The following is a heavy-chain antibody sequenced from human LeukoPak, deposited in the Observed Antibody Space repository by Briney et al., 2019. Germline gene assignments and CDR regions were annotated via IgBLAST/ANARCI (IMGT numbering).Heavy chain of an antibody. J-gene: IGHJ4*02. CDR1: GGSISSGSYY. CDR3: ARECLDSSGYYLDY. Sequence: NAPETLSLTCTVSGGSISSGSYYWSWIRQPAGKGLEWIGRIYTSGSTNYNPSLKSRVTISVDTSKNQFSLKLSSVTAADTAVYYCARECLDSSGYYLDYWGQGTLVTVSS. CDR2: IYTSGST. V-gene: IGHV4-61*02. D-gene: IGHD3-22*01.